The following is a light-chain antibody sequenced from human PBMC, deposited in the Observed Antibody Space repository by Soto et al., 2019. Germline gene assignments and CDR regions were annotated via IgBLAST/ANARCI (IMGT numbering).Light chain of an antibody. CDR3: MQATHSTWT. CDR1: QSLVHSDGNTY. V-gene: IGKV2-24*01. CDR2: KVS. Sequence: EMEMTQTTLSSPVTLGQAASISCRSSQSLVHSDGNTYLSWFHQRPGQPPRLLIYKVSDRFSGVPERFSGSGAGTDFTLTISSVEAEDVGLYYCMQATHSTWTFGQGTKVDSK. J-gene: IGKJ1*01.